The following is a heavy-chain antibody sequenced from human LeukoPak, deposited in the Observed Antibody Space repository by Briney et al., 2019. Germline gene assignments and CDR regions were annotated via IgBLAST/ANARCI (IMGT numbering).Heavy chain of an antibody. D-gene: IGHD3-16*01. CDR3: AKGQNVASRDY. Sequence: GGSLRPPCTALGFPFSSYAMAWVPQAPRKGLEWVSAISTSGADASYADSVKGRFTISRDNSKNTLSLQMNSLRADGTALYYCAKGQNVASRDYWGQGTLVTVSS. J-gene: IGHJ4*02. CDR1: GFPFSSYA. V-gene: IGHV3-23*01. CDR2: ISTSGADA.